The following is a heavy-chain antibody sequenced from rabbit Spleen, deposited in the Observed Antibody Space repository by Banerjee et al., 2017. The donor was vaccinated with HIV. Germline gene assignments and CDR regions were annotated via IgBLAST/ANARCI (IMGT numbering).Heavy chain of an antibody. J-gene: IGHJ6*01. CDR3: ARDAVTSFSTCGMDL. Sequence: QEQLVESGGGLVQPEGSLKLSCTASGFSFSNKAVMCWVRQAPGKGLEWIACINAVTVKPVYSSLAKGRSTFSKTSSTTVPLQMTNLTAADTATYFCARDAVTSFSTCGMDLWGPGTRVTVS. D-gene: IGHD8-1*01. CDR2: INAVTVKP. CDR1: GFSFSNKAV. V-gene: IGHV1S45*01.